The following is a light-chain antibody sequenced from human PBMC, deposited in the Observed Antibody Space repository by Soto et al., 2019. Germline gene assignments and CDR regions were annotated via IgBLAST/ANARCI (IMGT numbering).Light chain of an antibody. Sequence: EIVMTQSPATLSVSPGERATLSCRASQSLSFNLAWYQQKPGQAPRLLIYAASTRATGIPARFSGSGSGTEFTLTISSLQSEDFAVYYCQQYYRWPQTFGQGTKVE. CDR2: AAS. CDR3: QQYYRWPQT. V-gene: IGKV3-15*01. J-gene: IGKJ1*01. CDR1: QSLSFN.